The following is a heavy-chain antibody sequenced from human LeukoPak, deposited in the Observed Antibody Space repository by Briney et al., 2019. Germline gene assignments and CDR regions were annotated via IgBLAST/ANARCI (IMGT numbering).Heavy chain of an antibody. D-gene: IGHD6-13*01. CDR3: ARAQAAAIDY. CDR2: ISRSSDAI. J-gene: IGHJ4*02. Sequence: GALRLSCAASGFNLSAYSMNWVRQAPGKGLEWVSYISRSSDAIYDADSVKGRFTISRDNAKNLLFLQMNSLGVEDTAVYYCARAQAAAIDYWAREPWSPSPQ. CDR1: GFNLSAYS. V-gene: IGHV3-48*01.